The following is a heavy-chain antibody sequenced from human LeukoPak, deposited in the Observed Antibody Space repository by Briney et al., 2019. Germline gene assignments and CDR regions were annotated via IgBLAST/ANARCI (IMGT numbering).Heavy chain of an antibody. CDR1: GYTLTGHY. D-gene: IGHD4-17*01. V-gene: IGHV1-2*02. CDR3: ARGWWGKDYGWTNWFDP. J-gene: IGHJ5*02. CDR2: INPNSSVT. Sequence: ASVKVSCKASGYTLTGHYVHWLRQAPGQGLEWVGWINPNSSVTNYAQKFQGRVTMTRDTSTSTVYMELSCLRSEATAVYYCARGWWGKDYGWTNWFDPWGQGTLVTVSS.